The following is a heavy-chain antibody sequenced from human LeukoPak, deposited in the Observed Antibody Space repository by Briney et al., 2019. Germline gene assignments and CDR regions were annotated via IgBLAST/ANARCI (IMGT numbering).Heavy chain of an antibody. CDR2: IRYDGSNK. D-gene: IGHD3-10*01. J-gene: IGHJ6*02. V-gene: IGHV3-30*02. CDR1: GFTFSSYG. CDR3: AKDQSRYYYGSRAMDV. Sequence: GGSLRLSRAASGFTFSSYGMHWVRQAPGKGLEWVAFIRYDGSNKYYADSVKGRFTISRDNSKNTLYLQMNSLRAEDTAVYYCAKDQSRYYYGSRAMDVWGQGTTVTVSS.